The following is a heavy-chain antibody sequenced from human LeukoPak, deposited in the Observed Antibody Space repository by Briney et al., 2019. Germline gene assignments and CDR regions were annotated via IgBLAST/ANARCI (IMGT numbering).Heavy chain of an antibody. J-gene: IGHJ6*02. CDR1: GGSISGHY. D-gene: IGHD3-16*01. CDR3: ARFGVAYDMYV. Sequence: PSETLSLTCSVSGGSISGHYWTWIRQPPGKGLEWIGQIHYTGKPDYNPSLKSRITLSVDTSKNRVSLQVSSVPAADSAIYYCARFGVAYDMYVWGHGTTVTVFS. V-gene: IGHV4-59*11. CDR2: IHYTGKP.